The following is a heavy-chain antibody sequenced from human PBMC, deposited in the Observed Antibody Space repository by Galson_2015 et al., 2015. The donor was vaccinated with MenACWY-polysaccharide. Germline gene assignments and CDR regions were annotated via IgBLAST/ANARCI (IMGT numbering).Heavy chain of an antibody. Sequence: ALRLSCAASGFTFSSYWMRWVRQAPGKGLEWVADITEDGSEKYYVDSVKGRFTISRDNAKKSLYLQMNSLRAEDTAIYYCATNRGYDTFDHWGQGALVSVSS. D-gene: IGHD2-2*01. CDR2: ITEDGSEK. V-gene: IGHV3-7*03. J-gene: IGHJ4*02. CDR1: GFTFSSYW. CDR3: ATNRGYDTFDH.